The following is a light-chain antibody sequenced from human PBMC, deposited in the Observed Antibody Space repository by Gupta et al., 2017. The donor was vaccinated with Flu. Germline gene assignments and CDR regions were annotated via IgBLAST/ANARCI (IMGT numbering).Light chain of an antibody. V-gene: IGLV2-14*01. CDR3: SSYTSSSTPYV. J-gene: IGLJ1*01. Sequence: QSALTQPASVSGSPGQSLTISCPGTSSDVGGYNYVSWYQQHPGKAPKLMIHEVSNRPSGVSNRFSGSKPGNTASLTISGLQAEDEADYYCSSYTSSSTPYVFGTGTKVTVL. CDR2: EVS. CDR1: SSDVGGYNY.